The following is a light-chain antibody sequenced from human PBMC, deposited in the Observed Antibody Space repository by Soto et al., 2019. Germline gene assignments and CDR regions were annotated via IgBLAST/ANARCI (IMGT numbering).Light chain of an antibody. J-gene: IGKJ5*01. Sequence: DLQMTQSPSSLSASVGDRVTITCRPSQSISTYLNWYQQKPGKAPKLLIYAASSLQSGVPSRFRGSGSGTDFTLTISSLQPEDFATYYCQQSYSTPFTFGQGARLEIK. CDR3: QQSYSTPFT. CDR1: QSISTY. CDR2: AAS. V-gene: IGKV1-39*01.